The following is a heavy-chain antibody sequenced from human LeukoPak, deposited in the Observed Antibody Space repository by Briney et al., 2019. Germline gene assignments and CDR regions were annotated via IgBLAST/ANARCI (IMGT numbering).Heavy chain of an antibody. CDR1: GFTFSSYW. CDR2: IKQDGSEK. J-gene: IGHJ3*02. CDR3: VKGGTWDAFDI. Sequence: GGSLRLSCAASGFTFSSYWMSWVRQAPGKGLEWVANIKQDGSEKYYVDSVKGRFTISRDNSKNTVYVQMNSLRVEDTAVYYCVKGGTWDAFDIWGQGTMVTVSS. V-gene: IGHV3-7*01.